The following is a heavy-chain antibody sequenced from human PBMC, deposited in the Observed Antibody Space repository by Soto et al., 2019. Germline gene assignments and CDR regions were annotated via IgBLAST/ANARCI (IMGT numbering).Heavy chain of an antibody. CDR2: IYYSGST. J-gene: IGHJ5*02. D-gene: IGHD3-10*01. V-gene: IGHV4-30-4*01. CDR1: GGSISSGDYY. Sequence: QVQLQESGPGLVKPSQTLSLTCTVSGGSISSGDYYWSWIRQPPGKGLEWIGYIYYSGSTYYNPSLKSRVTISVDTSKNQFSLKLSSVTAADTAVYYCARGAPYQGSGSYYRRGWFDPWGQGTLVTVSS. CDR3: ARGAPYQGSGSYYRRGWFDP.